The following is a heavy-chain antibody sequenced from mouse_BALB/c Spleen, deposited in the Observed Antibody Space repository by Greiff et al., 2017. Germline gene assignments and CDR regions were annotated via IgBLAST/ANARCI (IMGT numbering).Heavy chain of an antibody. D-gene: IGHD2-4*01. CDR2: ISSGSSTI. Sequence: DVQLVESGGGLVQPGGSRKLSCAASGFTFSSFGMHWVRQAPEKGLEWVAYISSGSSTIYYADTVKGRVTISRDNPKNTLFLQMTSLRSEDTAMYYCASPSSTMITTGFAYWGQGTLVTVSA. J-gene: IGHJ3*01. CDR1: GFTFSSFG. CDR3: ASPSSTMITTGFAY. V-gene: IGHV5-17*02.